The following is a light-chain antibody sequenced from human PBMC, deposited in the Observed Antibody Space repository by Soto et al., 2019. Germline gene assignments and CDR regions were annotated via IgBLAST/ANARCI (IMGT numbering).Light chain of an antibody. CDR2: AVS. J-gene: IGKJ4*01. CDR1: QGISRW. Sequence: DIQLTPSPSSVSACVGDRVPITCRASQGISRWLAWYQQRPGRAPKLLIYAVSSCYHEVTSSFSGSGSGTDFTLTISRLQPEDLGTYYCQQDQSFPLTFGGGTRVEIK. V-gene: IGKV1-12*01. CDR3: QQDQSFPLT.